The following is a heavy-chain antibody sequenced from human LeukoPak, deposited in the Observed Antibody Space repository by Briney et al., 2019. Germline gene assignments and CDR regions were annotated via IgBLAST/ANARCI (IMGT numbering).Heavy chain of an antibody. J-gene: IGHJ4*02. D-gene: IGHD3-22*01. V-gene: IGHV4-34*01. CDR3: ARSDSSGYYYDY. CDR1: GGSFSGYY. CDR2: INHSGST. Sequence: SETLSLTCAIYGGSFSGYYWSWIRQPPGKGLEWIGEINHSGSTNYNPSLKSRVTISVDTSKNQFSLKLSSVTAADTAVYYCARSDSSGYYYDYWGQGTLVTVSS.